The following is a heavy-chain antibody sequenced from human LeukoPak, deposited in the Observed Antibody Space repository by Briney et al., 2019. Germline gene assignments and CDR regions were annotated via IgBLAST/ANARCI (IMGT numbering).Heavy chain of an antibody. J-gene: IGHJ4*02. CDR3: ARSEYSYGLTNFDY. D-gene: IGHD5-18*01. CDR2: IYSGGST. CDR1: GFTVSSNY. V-gene: IGHV3-53*01. Sequence: GGSLRLXCAASGFTVSSNYMSWVRQAPGKGLEWVSVIYSGGSTYYADSVKGRFTISRDNSKNTLYLQMNSLRAEDTAVYYCARSEYSYGLTNFDYWGQGTLVTVSS.